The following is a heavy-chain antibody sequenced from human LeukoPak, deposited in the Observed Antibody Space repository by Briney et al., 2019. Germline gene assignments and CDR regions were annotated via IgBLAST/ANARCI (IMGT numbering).Heavy chain of an antibody. CDR1: SGSLGSYY. J-gene: IGHJ4*02. V-gene: IGHV4-4*07. Sequence: PSETLSLTCTVSSGSLGSYYWNWLRQPAGKGLEWVGHIFMSGSTDYNPSLKSRVTISVDTSKNQFSLKLNSVTAADTAFYYCAREYSSSSGKALDYWGQGTLVTVSS. CDR2: IFMSGST. D-gene: IGHD6-6*01. CDR3: AREYSSSSGKALDY.